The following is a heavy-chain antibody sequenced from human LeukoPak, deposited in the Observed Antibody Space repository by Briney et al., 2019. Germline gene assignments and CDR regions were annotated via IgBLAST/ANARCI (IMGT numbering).Heavy chain of an antibody. D-gene: IGHD3-10*01. V-gene: IGHV4-34*01. CDR1: GGSFSGYY. CDR2: INHSGST. Sequence: SETLSLTCAVYGGSFSGYYWSWIRQPPGKGLEWIGEINHSGSTNYNPSLKSRVTISVDTSKNQFSLKLSSVTAADTAVYYCARRRGDYGSGELDVWGQGTVVTVSS. CDR3: ARRRGDYGSGELDV. J-gene: IGHJ3*01.